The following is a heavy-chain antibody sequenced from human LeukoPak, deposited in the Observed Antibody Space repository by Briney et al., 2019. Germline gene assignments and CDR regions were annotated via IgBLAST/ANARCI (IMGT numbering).Heavy chain of an antibody. CDR3: ARGPLAVAGNDY. CDR1: GFTVSSNY. Sequence: PGGSLRLSCAASGFTVSSNYMSWVRQAPGKGLEWVSVIYSGGSTYYADSVKGRFTISRDNSKNTLYLQVNSLRAEDTAVYYCARGPLAVAGNDYWGQGTLVTVSS. D-gene: IGHD6-19*01. J-gene: IGHJ4*02. CDR2: IYSGGST. V-gene: IGHV3-66*01.